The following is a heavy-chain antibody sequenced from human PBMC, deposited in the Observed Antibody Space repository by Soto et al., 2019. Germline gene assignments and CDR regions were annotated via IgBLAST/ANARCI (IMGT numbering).Heavy chain of an antibody. CDR3: ARGFTGYSSGWSRTGGYYFDY. CDR1: SGSISSSNW. D-gene: IGHD6-19*01. Sequence: QVQLQESGPGLVKPSGTLSLTCAVSSGSISSSNWWSWVRQPPGKGLEWIGEIYHSGSTNYNPSLESRVTISVDKSKNQFSLKLSSVTAADTAVYYCARGFTGYSSGWSRTGGYYFDYWGQGTLVTVSS. CDR2: IYHSGST. J-gene: IGHJ4*02. V-gene: IGHV4-4*02.